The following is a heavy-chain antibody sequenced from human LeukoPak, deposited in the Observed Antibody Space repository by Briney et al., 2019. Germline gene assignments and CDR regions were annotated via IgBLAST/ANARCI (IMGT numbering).Heavy chain of an antibody. CDR2: IFYSGST. J-gene: IGHJ4*02. CDR1: GAFIGGSHFH. V-gene: IGHV4-39*01. Sequence: SETLSLTCTVSGAFIGGSHFHWGWIRQPPGKGLEWIGSIFYSGSTHYNPSLKSRVTMSVDTSKNQFSLKLTSVTAADTATYYCARRGITYSSSFFAYWGEGTLVTVSS. D-gene: IGHD2-2*01. CDR3: ARRGITYSSSFFAY.